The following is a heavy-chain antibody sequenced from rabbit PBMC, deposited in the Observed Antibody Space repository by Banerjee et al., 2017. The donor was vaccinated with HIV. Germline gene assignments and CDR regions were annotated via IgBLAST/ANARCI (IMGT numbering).Heavy chain of an antibody. J-gene: IGHJ4*01. V-gene: IGHV1S45*01. CDR2: INTSSGNT. D-gene: IGHD7-1*01. CDR1: GIDFNNYY. CDR3: ARDYAGYIGYGYYFNL. Sequence: QEQLEESGGGLVKPEGSLTLTCTASGIDFNNYYICWVRQAPGKGLEWIACINTSSGNTVYASWAKGRFTISKTSSTTVTLQMTSLTAADTATYFCARDYAGYIGYGYYFNLWGQGTLVTVS.